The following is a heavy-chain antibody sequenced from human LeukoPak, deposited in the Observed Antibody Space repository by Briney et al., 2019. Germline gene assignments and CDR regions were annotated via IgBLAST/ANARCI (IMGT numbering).Heavy chain of an antibody. J-gene: IGHJ4*02. V-gene: IGHV1-69*06. D-gene: IGHD3-9*01. CDR1: GGTFSSYA. CDR2: IIPIFGTA. Sequence: SVKVSCRASGGTFSSYAISWVRQAPGQGLEWMGGIIPIFGTANYAQKFQGRVTITADKSTSTAYMELSSLRSEDTAVYYCARDSKRILTGYSPHYFDYWGQGTLVTVSS. CDR3: ARDSKRILTGYSPHYFDY.